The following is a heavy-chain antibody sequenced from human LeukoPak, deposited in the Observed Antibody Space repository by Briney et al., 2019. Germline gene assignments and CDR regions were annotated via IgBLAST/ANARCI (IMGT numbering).Heavy chain of an antibody. CDR3: ARDLGLIAASYYFDF. CDR1: GYTFTNYG. J-gene: IGHJ4*02. V-gene: IGHV1-18*01. D-gene: IGHD6-6*01. Sequence: GSSVKVSCKASGYTFTNYGISWVRQAPGQGLEWMGGISAYNGNTNYAQKSQGRVTMTTDTSTNTAYMELRSLISDTAMHFCARDLGLIAASYYFDFWGQGTLVTVSS. CDR2: ISAYNGNT.